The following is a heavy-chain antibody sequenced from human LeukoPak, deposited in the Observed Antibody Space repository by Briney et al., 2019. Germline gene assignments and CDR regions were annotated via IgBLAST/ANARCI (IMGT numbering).Heavy chain of an antibody. CDR1: GGSISSHY. J-gene: IGHJ3*02. V-gene: IGHV4-59*11. CDR2: VFYSGST. CDR3: ARVVPKQQLVDAFDI. D-gene: IGHD6-13*01. Sequence: PSETLSLTCTVSGGSISSHYWSWIRQPPGKGLEWIGYVFYSGSTNYNPSLKSRVSISVGTSKKQLSLKLSSVTAADTAVYYCARVVPKQQLVDAFDIWGQGTMVTVSS.